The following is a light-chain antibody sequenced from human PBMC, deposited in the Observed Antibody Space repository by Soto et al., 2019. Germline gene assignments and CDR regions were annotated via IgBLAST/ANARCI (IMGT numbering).Light chain of an antibody. V-gene: IGLV2-18*02. CDR1: SSDVGNYNR. Sequence: QSALTQPPSVSGSPGQSVTISCTGTSSDVGNYNRVSWYQQPPGTAPKLMIYDVSNRPSGVPDRVSGSKSGNTASLTISGLQAEDEADYYCTSYTTSSTPVVFGGGTKLTVL. J-gene: IGLJ2*01. CDR3: TSYTTSSTPVV. CDR2: DVS.